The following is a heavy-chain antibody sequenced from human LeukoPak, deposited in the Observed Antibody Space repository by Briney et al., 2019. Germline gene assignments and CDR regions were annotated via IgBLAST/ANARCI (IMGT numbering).Heavy chain of an antibody. CDR2: LYYSRNT. Sequence: LETPSLTPTLSRGSPGEDYWRWIPEPPGKGQEWICYLYYSRNTHYSPSLKSRVTISADTSKTQVYLKLRSVTAADTAVYYCVRDLWGAGGTQYWGQGILVTVSS. J-gene: IGHJ4*02. D-gene: IGHD2-15*01. CDR3: VRDLWGAGGTQY. V-gene: IGHV4-59*01. CDR1: RGSPGEDY.